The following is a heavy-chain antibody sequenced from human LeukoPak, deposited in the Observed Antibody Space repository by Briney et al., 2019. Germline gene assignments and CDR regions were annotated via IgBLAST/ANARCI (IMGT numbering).Heavy chain of an antibody. J-gene: IGHJ1*01. V-gene: IGHV3-30*02. Sequence: GGSLRLSCAASGFTFSSYGMHWVRQAPGKGLEWVAFIRYDGSNKYYADSVKGRFTISRDNSKNTLYLQMNSLRAEDTAVYCCAKDPGPYCGGDCSASGYFQHWGQGTLVTVSS. CDR2: IRYDGSNK. D-gene: IGHD2-21*01. CDR3: AKDPGPYCGGDCSASGYFQH. CDR1: GFTFSSYG.